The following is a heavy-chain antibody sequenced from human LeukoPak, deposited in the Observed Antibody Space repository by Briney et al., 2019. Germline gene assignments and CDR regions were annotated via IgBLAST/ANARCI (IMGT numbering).Heavy chain of an antibody. D-gene: IGHD2-2*02. J-gene: IGHJ4*02. Sequence: PGGSLRLSCAASGFTLSSYGMHWVRQAPGKGLEWVAVISYDGSNKYYADSVKGRFTISRDNSKNTLYLQMNSLRAEDTAVYYCAKDYSKYCSSTSCYSPFYFDYWGQGTLVTVSS. CDR2: ISYDGSNK. V-gene: IGHV3-30*18. CDR1: GFTLSSYG. CDR3: AKDYSKYCSSTSCYSPFYFDY.